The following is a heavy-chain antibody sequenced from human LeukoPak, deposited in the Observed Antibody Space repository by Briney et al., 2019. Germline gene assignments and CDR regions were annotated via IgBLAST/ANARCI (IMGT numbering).Heavy chain of an antibody. D-gene: IGHD6-13*01. Sequence: SGGSLRLSCEAYGFTFSSYWMTWVRQAPGKGLEWVANIKEDGSEKYYLDSVRGRFTISRDNARNSLYLHLNSLRAEDTAVYYCARVHHSSSWGTDDCWGQGTLVTVSS. V-gene: IGHV3-7*01. J-gene: IGHJ4*02. CDR1: GFTFSSYW. CDR3: ARVHHSSSWGTDDC. CDR2: IKEDGSEK.